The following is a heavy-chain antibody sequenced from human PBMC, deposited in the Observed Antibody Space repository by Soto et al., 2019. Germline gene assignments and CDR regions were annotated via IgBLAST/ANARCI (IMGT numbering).Heavy chain of an antibody. Sequence: SETLSLTCTVSGGSISSGDYYWSWIRQPPGKGLEWIGYIYYSGSTYYNPSLKSRVTISVDTSKNQFSLKLSSVTAADTAVYYCAREGRYDFWSGYYTGSYWGQGTLVTVSS. J-gene: IGHJ4*02. CDR1: GGSISSGDYY. CDR2: IYYSGST. CDR3: AREGRYDFWSGYYTGSY. D-gene: IGHD3-3*01. V-gene: IGHV4-30-4*01.